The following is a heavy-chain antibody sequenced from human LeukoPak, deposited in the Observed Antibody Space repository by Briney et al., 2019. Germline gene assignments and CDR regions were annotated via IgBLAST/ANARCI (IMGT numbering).Heavy chain of an antibody. J-gene: IGHJ3*02. CDR3: SIDLIVGANDDAFDI. Sequence: GGTLRLTCTASGFTFSNYAMHWVRQAPGKGLEWVAVISYDGSNKYYADSVKGRFTISRDNSKNTLYLQMNSLRAEDTAVYYCSIDLIVGANDDAFDIWGQGTMVTVSS. CDR2: ISYDGSNK. V-gene: IGHV3-30*14. CDR1: GFTFSNYA. D-gene: IGHD1-26*01.